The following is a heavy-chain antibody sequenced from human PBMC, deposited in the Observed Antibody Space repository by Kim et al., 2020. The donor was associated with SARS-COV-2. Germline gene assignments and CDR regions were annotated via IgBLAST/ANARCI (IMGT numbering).Heavy chain of an antibody. CDR1: GFTFSSYG. CDR2: ISYDGSNK. CDR3: AKAPLMRSFSPAVVTEGGFQH. J-gene: IGHJ1*01. D-gene: IGHD2-15*01. V-gene: IGHV3-30*18. Sequence: GGSLRLSCAASGFTFSSYGMHWVRQAPGKGLEWVAVISYDGSNKYYADSVKGRFTISRDNSKNTLYLQMNSLRAEDTAVYYCAKAPLMRSFSPAVVTEGGFQHWGQGTLVTVSS.